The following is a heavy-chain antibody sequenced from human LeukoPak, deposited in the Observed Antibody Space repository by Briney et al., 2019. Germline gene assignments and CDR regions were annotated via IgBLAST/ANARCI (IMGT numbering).Heavy chain of an antibody. Sequence: PSETLSLTCTVSGGSISSSSYYWGWIRQPPGKGLEWIGSIYYSGSTYYNPSLKSRVTISVDTSKNQFSLKLSSVTAADTAVYYCARVRTGKTHWYFDLWGRGTLSLSPQ. V-gene: IGHV4-39*01. CDR1: GGSISSSSYY. CDR3: ARVRTGKTHWYFDL. J-gene: IGHJ2*01. D-gene: IGHD1-1*01. CDR2: IYYSGST.